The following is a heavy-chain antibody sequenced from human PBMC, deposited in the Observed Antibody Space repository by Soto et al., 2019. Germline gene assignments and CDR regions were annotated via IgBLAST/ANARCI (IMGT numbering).Heavy chain of an antibody. Sequence: SVKVSCKASGGTFSSYAISWVRQAPGQGLEWMGGHIPIFGTANYAQQFQGRVTITADKSTSTAYMELSSLRSEDTAVYYCASGLSMVRAYYYYYYGMDVWGQGTTGTVSS. CDR2: HIPIFGTA. V-gene: IGHV1-69*06. CDR3: ASGLSMVRAYYYYYYGMDV. J-gene: IGHJ6*02. CDR1: GGTFSSYA. D-gene: IGHD3-10*01.